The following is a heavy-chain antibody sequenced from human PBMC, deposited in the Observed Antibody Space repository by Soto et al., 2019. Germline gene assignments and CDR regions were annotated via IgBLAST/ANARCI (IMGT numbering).Heavy chain of an antibody. CDR2: INAGNGNT. Sequence: ASVKVSCKASGYTFTSYAMHWVRQAPGQRLEWMGWINAGNGNTKYSQKFQGRVTITRDTSASTAYMELSSLRSEDTAVYYCARQEQGHSSGWYYYYYYMDVWGKGTTVTVSS. J-gene: IGHJ6*03. CDR1: GYTFTSYA. V-gene: IGHV1-3*01. CDR3: ARQEQGHSSGWYYYYYYMDV. D-gene: IGHD6-19*01.